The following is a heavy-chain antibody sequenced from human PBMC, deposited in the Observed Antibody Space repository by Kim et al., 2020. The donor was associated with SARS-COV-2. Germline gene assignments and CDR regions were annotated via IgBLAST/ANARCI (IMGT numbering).Heavy chain of an antibody. V-gene: IGHV2-5*01. CDR3: AREPYGDQSFYY. CDR2: IYWNDDE. J-gene: IGHJ4*02. Sequence: SGPTLVNPTQTLTLTCTFSGFSLSTLGVGVGWIRQPPGKALEWLALIYWNDDERYSPSLKSRLTISKDTSRNQVILTMTNMDPVDTATYFCAREPYGDQSFYYWGTGTPVALSS. CDR1: GFSLSTLGVG. D-gene: IGHD4-17*01.